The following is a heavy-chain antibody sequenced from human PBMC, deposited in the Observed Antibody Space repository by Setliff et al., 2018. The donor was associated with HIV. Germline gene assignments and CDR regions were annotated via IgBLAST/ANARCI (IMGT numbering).Heavy chain of an antibody. CDR3: AKGFRPVDTALVSGPTY. V-gene: IGHV3-23*01. D-gene: IGHD5-18*01. Sequence: PGGSLRLSCAASGFTFSSYAMSWVRQTPEKGLEWVSIITSGGSTYYADSAKGRFIISRDNSQSTLYLQMNSLRADDTAIYYCAKGFRPVDTALVSGPTYWGQGIRVT. CDR1: GFTFSSYA. J-gene: IGHJ4*02. CDR2: ITSGGST.